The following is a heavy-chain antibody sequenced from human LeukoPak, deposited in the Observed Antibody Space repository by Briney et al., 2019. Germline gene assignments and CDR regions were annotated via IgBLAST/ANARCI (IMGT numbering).Heavy chain of an antibody. CDR2: ISGDGGST. CDR1: GFTFSSYW. J-gene: IGHJ6*02. D-gene: IGHD5-12*01. CDR3: AKDLHSGYDWGEDYYYYYGMDV. Sequence: PGGSLRLSCAASGFTFSSYWMHWVRQAPGKGLEWVSLISGDGGSTYYADSVKGRFTISRDNSKNSLYLQMNSLRTEDTALYYCAKDLHSGYDWGEDYYYYYGMDVWGQGTTVTVSS. V-gene: IGHV3-43*02.